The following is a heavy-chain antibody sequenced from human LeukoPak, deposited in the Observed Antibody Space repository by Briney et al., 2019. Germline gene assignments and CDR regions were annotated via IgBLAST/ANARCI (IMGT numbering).Heavy chain of an antibody. CDR1: SGSISSSSHY. CDR3: ARGFWSRYYDY. CDR2: IFHDGST. V-gene: IGHV4-39*01. Sequence: PSETLSLTCTVSSGSISSSSHYWAWIRQPAGTGLEWIGTIFHDGSTYYNPSLKSRVTISVDTSTNQFSLNVASVTAADTAVYYCARGFWSRYYDYWGQGTLVTVSS. J-gene: IGHJ4*02. D-gene: IGHD2-8*02.